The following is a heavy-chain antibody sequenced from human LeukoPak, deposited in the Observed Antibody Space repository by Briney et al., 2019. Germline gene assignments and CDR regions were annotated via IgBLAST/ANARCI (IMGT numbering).Heavy chain of an antibody. D-gene: IGHD1-1*01. CDR2: IRYDGSNK. J-gene: IGHJ4*02. CDR3: AKDGESGIQYTQGYFDY. CDR1: GFSFSDYP. V-gene: IGHV3-30*02. Sequence: GGSLRLSCAASGFSFSDYPIYWARQTPGKGLEWVAFIRYDGSNKIYADSVKGRFTISRDNSYNTVYLQMTGLRAEDTAVYYCAKDGESGIQYTQGYFDYWGQGTLVTVSS.